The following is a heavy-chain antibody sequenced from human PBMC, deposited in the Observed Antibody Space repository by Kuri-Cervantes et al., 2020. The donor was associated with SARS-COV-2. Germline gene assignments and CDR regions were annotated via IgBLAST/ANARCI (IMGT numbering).Heavy chain of an antibody. CDR3: ARGDRNYSSSWYGDAFDI. V-gene: IGHV1-69*05. J-gene: IGHJ3*02. Sequence: SVKVSCKASGGTFSSYAISWVRQAPGQGLEWMGGIIPIFGTANYAQKFQGRVTITRNTSISTAYMELSSLRSEDTAVYYCARGDRNYSSSWYGDAFDIWGQGTMVTVSS. D-gene: IGHD6-13*01. CDR2: IIPIFGTA. CDR1: GGTFSSYA.